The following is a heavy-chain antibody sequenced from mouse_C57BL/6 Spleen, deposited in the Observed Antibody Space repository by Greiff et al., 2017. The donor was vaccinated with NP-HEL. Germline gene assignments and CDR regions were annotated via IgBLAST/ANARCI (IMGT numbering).Heavy chain of an antibody. V-gene: IGHV1-42*01. CDR1: GYSFTGYY. CDR3: ARRDYGSSYAMDY. J-gene: IGHJ4*01. Sequence: EVQLQQSGPELVKPGASVKISCKASGYSFTGYYMNWVKQSPEKSLYWIGEINPSTGGTTYNQKFKAKATLTVDKSASTAYMQLKSLTSEDSAVYYCARRDYGSSYAMDYWGQGTSVTVSS. CDR2: INPSTGGT. D-gene: IGHD1-1*01.